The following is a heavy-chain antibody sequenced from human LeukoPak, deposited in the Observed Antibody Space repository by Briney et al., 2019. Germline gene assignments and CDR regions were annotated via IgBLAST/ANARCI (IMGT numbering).Heavy chain of an antibody. CDR2: IIPIFGTA. CDR3: AARSSGYCSGGSCRPPVYYFDY. D-gene: IGHD2-15*01. V-gene: IGHV1-69*13. CDR1: GGTFSSYA. Sequence: ASLKVSSKASGGTFSSYAISWVRQAPGQGLEWMGGIIPIFGTANYAQKFQGRVTITADESTSTAYMELSSLRSEDTAVYYCAARSSGYCSGGSCRPPVYYFDYWGQGTLVTVSS. J-gene: IGHJ4*02.